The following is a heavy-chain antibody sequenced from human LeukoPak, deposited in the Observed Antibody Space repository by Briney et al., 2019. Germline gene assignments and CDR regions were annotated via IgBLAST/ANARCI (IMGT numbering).Heavy chain of an antibody. CDR3: TSPHDYGDYEEGIDY. CDR2: IRSKANSYAT. CDR1: GFTFSGSA. Sequence: PGGSLRLSCAASGFTFSGSAMHWVRQASGKGLEWVGRIRSKANSYATAYAASVKGRFTISRDDSKNTAYLQMNSLKTEDTAVYYCTSPHDYGDYEEGIDYWGQGTPVTVSS. D-gene: IGHD4-17*01. J-gene: IGHJ4*02. V-gene: IGHV3-73*01.